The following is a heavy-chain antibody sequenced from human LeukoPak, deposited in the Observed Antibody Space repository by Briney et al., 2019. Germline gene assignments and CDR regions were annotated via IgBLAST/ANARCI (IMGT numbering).Heavy chain of an antibody. Sequence: SETLSLTCSVSGGSISSYYWSWIRQPPGKGLECIGYIYYRGTTNYNPSLKSRATISLDTSNSQFSLKLSSVTAADTAMYYCTRFDTVGYYYGFDLWGQGTMVTVSS. V-gene: IGHV4-59*01. CDR3: TRFDTVGYYYGFDL. CDR2: IYYRGTT. J-gene: IGHJ3*01. CDR1: GGSISSYY. D-gene: IGHD3-22*01.